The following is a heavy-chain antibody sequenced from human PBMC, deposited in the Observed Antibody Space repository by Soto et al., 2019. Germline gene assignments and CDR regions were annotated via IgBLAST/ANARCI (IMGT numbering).Heavy chain of an antibody. CDR2: INHSGST. Sequence: SETLSLTCAVYGGSFSGYYWSWIRQPPGKGLEWIGEINHSGSTDYNPSLKSRVTISVDTSKNQFSLKLSSVTAADTAVYYCARWTYYYGSGSYNGWFDPWGQGTLVTVSS. V-gene: IGHV4-34*01. CDR1: GGSFSGYY. J-gene: IGHJ5*02. D-gene: IGHD3-10*01. CDR3: ARWTYYYGSGSYNGWFDP.